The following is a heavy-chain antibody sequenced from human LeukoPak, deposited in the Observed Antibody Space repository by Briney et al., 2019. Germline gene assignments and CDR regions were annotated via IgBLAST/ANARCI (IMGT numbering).Heavy chain of an antibody. D-gene: IGHD2-2*02. CDR1: GGTFSSYA. J-gene: IGHJ6*03. CDR2: IIPIFGTA. CDR3: ARARYCSSTSCYSSHYYYMDV. Sequence: GASVKVSCKASGGTFSSYAISWVRQAPGQGLEWMGGIIPIFGTANYAQKFQGRVTVTADESTSTAYMELSSLRSEDTAVYYCARARYCSSTSCYSSHYYYMDVWGKGTTVTVSS. V-gene: IGHV1-69*13.